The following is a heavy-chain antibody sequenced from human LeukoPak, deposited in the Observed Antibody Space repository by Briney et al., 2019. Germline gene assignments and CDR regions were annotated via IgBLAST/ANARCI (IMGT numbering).Heavy chain of an antibody. V-gene: IGHV4-59*08. J-gene: IGHJ3*02. CDR2: IYYSGST. CDR1: GGSISGYY. D-gene: IGHD4-17*01. Sequence: PETLSLTCTVSGGSISGYYWTWIRQPPGKGLEWIGYIYYSGSTNSNPSLKSRVTISVDTSKNQFSLKLSSVTAADTAVYYCARVSTVTGRDAFDIWGQGTMVIVSS. CDR3: ARVSTVTGRDAFDI.